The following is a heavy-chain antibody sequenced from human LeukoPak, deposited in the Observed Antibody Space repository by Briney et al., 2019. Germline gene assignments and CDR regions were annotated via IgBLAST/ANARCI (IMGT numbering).Heavy chain of an antibody. J-gene: IGHJ4*02. CDR1: GFTFSSYS. CDR2: ISSSSSYI. Sequence: GGSLRLSCAASGFTFSSYSMNWVRQAPGKGLEWVSSISSSSSYIYYADSVKGRFTISIDNSKNTLYLQMNSLRAEDTAVYYCARRAGAYTHPYDYWGQGTLVTVSS. CDR3: ARRAGAYTHPYDY. D-gene: IGHD3-16*01. V-gene: IGHV3-21*04.